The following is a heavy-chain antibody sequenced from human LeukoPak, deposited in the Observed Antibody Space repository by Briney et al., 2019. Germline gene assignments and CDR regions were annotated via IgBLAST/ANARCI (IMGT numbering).Heavy chain of an antibody. CDR1: GGSISSYY. J-gene: IGHJ6*02. V-gene: IGHV4-4*07. Sequence: SETLSLTCTVSGGSISSYYWSWIRQPAGKGLEWIGRIYTSGSTNYNPSLKSRVTMSVDTSKNQFSLKLSSVTAADTAVYYCARATPTYGSGSPSLYYYGMDVWGQGTTVTVSS. CDR2: IYTSGST. D-gene: IGHD3-10*01. CDR3: ARATPTYGSGSPSLYYYGMDV.